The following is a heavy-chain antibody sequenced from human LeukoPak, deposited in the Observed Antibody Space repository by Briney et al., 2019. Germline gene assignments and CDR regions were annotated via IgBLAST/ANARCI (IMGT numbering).Heavy chain of an antibody. J-gene: IGHJ6*03. V-gene: IGHV1-2*05. Sequence: RASVKVSCKASGYTFTGYYMHWVRQAPGQGLEWMGRINPNSGGTNYAQKFQGRVTMTRDTSISTAYMELSRLRSDDTGVYYCARDRSTYYYMDVWGKGTTVTVS. CDR3: ARDRSTYYYMDV. CDR1: GYTFTGYY. CDR2: INPNSGGT.